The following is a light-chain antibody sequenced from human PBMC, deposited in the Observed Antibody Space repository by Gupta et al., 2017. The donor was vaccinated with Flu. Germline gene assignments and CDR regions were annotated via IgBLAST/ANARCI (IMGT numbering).Light chain of an antibody. Sequence: DIQVTQSPSSLSASVGDRVTLTCRTSQTVGNYLSWCQQKPGTAPKLLIYAASNLQSGVPSRFSGSGSGTDFTLTINSLQPDDFATYYCQQSFTNPRAFGQGTKVEI. V-gene: IGKV1-39*01. CDR2: AAS. J-gene: IGKJ1*01. CDR3: QQSFTNPRA. CDR1: QTVGNY.